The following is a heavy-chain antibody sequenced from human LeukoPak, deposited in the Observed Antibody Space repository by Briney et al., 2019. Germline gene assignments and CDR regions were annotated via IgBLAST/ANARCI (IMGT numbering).Heavy chain of an antibody. V-gene: IGHV3-23*01. D-gene: IGHD6-19*01. CDR2: ISGSGGST. Sequence: GGSLRLSCATSGFTFSSYAMSWVRQAPGKGLEWVSAISGSGGSTYYADSVRGRFTVSRDNSKNTLYLQMNRLTAEDTAVYYCAKNLRTSVAAFEYWGQGTLVTVSS. J-gene: IGHJ4*02. CDR3: AKNLRTSVAAFEY. CDR1: GFTFSSYA.